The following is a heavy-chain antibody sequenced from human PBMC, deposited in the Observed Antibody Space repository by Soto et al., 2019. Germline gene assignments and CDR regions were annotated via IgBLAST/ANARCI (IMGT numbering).Heavy chain of an antibody. CDR3: ATTYLVEAFDI. J-gene: IGHJ3*02. CDR2: FDPEQGKI. D-gene: IGHD3-10*01. Sequence: QVQLVQSGAEVKKPGASVKVSCKVSGYTLTELSIHWVRQAPGKGLEWMGGFDPEQGKIIYAQKFLGRVSMTEDTSTDTAYMELSSLRSVDTGLYYCATTYLVEAFDIWGQGTMVSVSS. CDR1: GYTLTELS. V-gene: IGHV1-24*01.